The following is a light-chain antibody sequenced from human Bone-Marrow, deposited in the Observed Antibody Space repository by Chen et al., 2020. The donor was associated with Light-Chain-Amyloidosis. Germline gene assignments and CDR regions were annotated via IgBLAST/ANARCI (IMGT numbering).Light chain of an antibody. V-gene: IGKV1-33*01. CDR1: QDIKNN. J-gene: IGKJ2*01. Sequence: DIQMTQSPTSLSASVGDSVTITCQASQDIKNNLNWFHQKSGKAPSLLIYGASKLQTGVPSRFSGSGSGTHFTFTIAGLQPQDCGTYFCQQYEGLPYTFGQETKLEI. CDR2: GAS. CDR3: QQYEGLPYT.